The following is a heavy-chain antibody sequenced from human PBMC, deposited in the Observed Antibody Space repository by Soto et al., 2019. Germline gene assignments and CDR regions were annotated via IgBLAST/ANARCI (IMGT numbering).Heavy chain of an antibody. CDR1: GGSISSYY. D-gene: IGHD2-15*01. CDR2: IYTSGST. CDR3: ARGVGYCSGGSCYGYYYYGMDV. V-gene: IGHV4-4*07. J-gene: IGHJ6*02. Sequence: QVQLQESGPGLVKPSETLSLTCTVSGGSISSYYWSWIRQHAGKGLEWIGRIYTSGSTNYNPSLKSRVTMSVDTSKNQFSLKLSSVTAADTAVYYCARGVGYCSGGSCYGYYYYGMDVWGQGTTVTVSS.